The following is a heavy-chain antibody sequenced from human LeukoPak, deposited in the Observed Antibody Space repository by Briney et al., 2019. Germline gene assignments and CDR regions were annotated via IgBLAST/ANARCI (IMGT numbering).Heavy chain of an antibody. D-gene: IGHD3-10*01. CDR3: AKHPYGSGSPGPNYYFDY. CDR2: ISDSGGST. V-gene: IGHV3-23*01. CDR1: GFTFSSYA. J-gene: IGHJ4*02. Sequence: GGSLRLSCAASGFTFSSYAMSWVRQAPGKGLEWVSAISDSGGSTYYADSVKGRFTISRDNSKNTLYLQMNSLRAEDTAVYYCAKHPYGSGSPGPNYYFDYWGQGTLVTVSS.